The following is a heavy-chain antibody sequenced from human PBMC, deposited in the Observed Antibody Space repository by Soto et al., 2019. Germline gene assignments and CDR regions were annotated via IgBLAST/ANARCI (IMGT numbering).Heavy chain of an antibody. Sequence: GESLKISCKGSGYSFAGYWITWVRQKPGKGLEWMGRIDPSDSQTYYSPSFRGHVTIAATKSITTVFLQWSSLRASDTAMYYCARQIYDSDTGPNFQYYFDSWGQGTPVTVSS. CDR2: IDPSDSQT. V-gene: IGHV5-10-1*01. J-gene: IGHJ4*02. CDR1: GYSFAGYW. CDR3: ARQIYDSDTGPNFQYYFDS. D-gene: IGHD3-22*01.